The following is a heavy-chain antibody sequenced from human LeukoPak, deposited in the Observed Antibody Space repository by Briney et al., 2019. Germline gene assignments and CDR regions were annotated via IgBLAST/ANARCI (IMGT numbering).Heavy chain of an antibody. V-gene: IGHV3-30-3*01. J-gene: IGHJ6*02. Sequence: PGGSLRLSCAASGFTFSSYAMHWVRQAPGKGLEWVAVISYDGSNKYYADSVKGRFTISRDNSKNTLYLQMNSLRAEDTAVYYCARGARSYGYRYYYYYGMDVWGQGTTVTVSS. CDR2: ISYDGSNK. CDR3: ARGARSYGYRYYYYYGMDV. CDR1: GFTFSSYA. D-gene: IGHD5-18*01.